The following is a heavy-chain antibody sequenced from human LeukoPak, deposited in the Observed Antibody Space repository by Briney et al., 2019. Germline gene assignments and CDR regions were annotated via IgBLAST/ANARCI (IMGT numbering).Heavy chain of an antibody. J-gene: IGHJ5*02. V-gene: IGHV4-59*08. CDR2: IYYSGST. CDR3: ARRGSSWYSNWFDP. CDR1: GGSISSYY. D-gene: IGHD6-13*01. Sequence: SETLSLTCTVSGGSISSYYWSWIRQPPGKGLEWIGYIYYSGSTNYNPSLKSRVTISVDTSKNQFSLKLSSVTAADTAVYYCARRGSSWYSNWFDPWGQGTLVTVSS.